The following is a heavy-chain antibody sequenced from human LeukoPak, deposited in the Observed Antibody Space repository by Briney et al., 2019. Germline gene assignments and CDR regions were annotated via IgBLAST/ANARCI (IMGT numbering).Heavy chain of an antibody. CDR3: ARGYGSGRYSYYYGMDV. V-gene: IGHV4-4*02. D-gene: IGHD3-10*01. CDR2: IYHSGST. Sequence: SGTLSLTCAVTGGSISSSNWWSWVRQPPGKGLEWIGEIYHSGSTNYNPSLKSRVTISVDKSKNQFSLKLSSVTAADTAVYYCARGYGSGRYSYYYGMDVWGQGTTVTVSS. CDR1: GGSISSSNW. J-gene: IGHJ6*02.